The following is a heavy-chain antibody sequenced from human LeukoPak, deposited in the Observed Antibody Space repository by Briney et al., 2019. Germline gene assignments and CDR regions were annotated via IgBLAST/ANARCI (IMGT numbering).Heavy chain of an antibody. Sequence: GRSLRLSCAASGFTFSSYGMHWVRQAPSKGLEWVAGISYDGSNKYYADSVKGRFTISRDNSKNTLYLQMNSLRAEDTAVYYCAKDHEGWLLAGYFDLWGRGTLVTVSS. J-gene: IGHJ2*01. V-gene: IGHV3-30*18. CDR2: ISYDGSNK. CDR3: AKDHEGWLLAGYFDL. CDR1: GFTFSSYG. D-gene: IGHD2-21*02.